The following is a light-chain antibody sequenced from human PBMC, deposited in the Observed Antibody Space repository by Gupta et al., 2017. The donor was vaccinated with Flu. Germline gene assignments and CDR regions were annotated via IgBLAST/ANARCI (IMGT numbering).Light chain of an antibody. J-gene: IGLJ3*02. V-gene: IGLV3-1*01. CDR2: KDS. CDR1: KLGDKY. CDR3: QAWDSSTWV. Sequence: YPGQTARITCSGDKLGDKYACWYQQKPGQSPVLVIYKDSKRPSGIPERFSGSNSGNTATLTISGTQAMDEADYYCQAWDSSTWVFGGGTKLTVL.